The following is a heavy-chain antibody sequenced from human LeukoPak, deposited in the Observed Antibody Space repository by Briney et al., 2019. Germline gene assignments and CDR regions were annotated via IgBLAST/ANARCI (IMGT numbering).Heavy chain of an antibody. CDR3: ARVALNTYYYDSSGYPYFDY. D-gene: IGHD3-22*01. Sequence: SVKVSCKASGGTFSSYAISWVRQAPGRGLEWMGGIIPIFGTANYAQKFQGRVTITADKSTSTAYMELSSLRSEDTAVYYCARVALNTYYYDSSGYPYFDYWGQGTLVTVSS. V-gene: IGHV1-69*06. CDR2: IIPIFGTA. CDR1: GGTFSSYA. J-gene: IGHJ4*02.